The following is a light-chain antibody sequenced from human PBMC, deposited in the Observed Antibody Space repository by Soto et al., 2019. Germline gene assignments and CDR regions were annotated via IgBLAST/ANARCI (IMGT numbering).Light chain of an antibody. CDR3: QQYTNWPSWT. CDR1: QNINTY. CDR2: GAS. V-gene: IGKV3-15*01. Sequence: EKVMTQSPATLSMSPGERATLSCRAIQNINTYLAWYQQKPGQAPRLLIYGASTRATGIPARFSGSGSGTEFTLTISSLQSEDFAVYYCQQYTNWPSWTFGQGTKVEIK. J-gene: IGKJ1*01.